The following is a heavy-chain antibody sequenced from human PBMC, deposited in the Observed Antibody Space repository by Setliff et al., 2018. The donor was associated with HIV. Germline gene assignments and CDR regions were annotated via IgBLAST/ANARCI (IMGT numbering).Heavy chain of an antibody. Sequence: GESLTISCAASGFTFSGSPIHWVRQASGKGLEWLGRIKTRADNYATAYAASVKGRFTISRDDSMNTAYLQMNSLKIEDTAVYYCTRPQYFYDIGGSDYWGQGTLVTVSS. V-gene: IGHV3-73*01. J-gene: IGHJ4*02. D-gene: IGHD3-22*01. CDR2: IKTRADNYAT. CDR3: TRPQYFYDIGGSDY. CDR1: GFTFSGSP.